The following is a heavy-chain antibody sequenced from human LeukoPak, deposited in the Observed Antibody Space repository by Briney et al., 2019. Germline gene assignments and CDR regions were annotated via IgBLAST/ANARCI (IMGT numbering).Heavy chain of an antibody. CDR1: GFTFSDYY. Sequence: PGGSLRLSCAASGFTFSDYYMSWIRQAPGKGLEWVSYISSSGSTIYYADSVKGRFTISRDNAKNSLYLQMNSLRAEDTAVYYCARDPTPYYDFWSGYPSDYYMDVWGKGTTVTVSS. CDR2: ISSSGSTI. CDR3: ARDPTPYYDFWSGYPSDYYMDV. D-gene: IGHD3-3*01. V-gene: IGHV3-11*04. J-gene: IGHJ6*03.